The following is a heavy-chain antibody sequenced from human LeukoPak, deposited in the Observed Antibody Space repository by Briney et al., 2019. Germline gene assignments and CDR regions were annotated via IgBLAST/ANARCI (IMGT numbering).Heavy chain of an antibody. V-gene: IGHV4-59*01. CDR3: TRITIHGNSDY. J-gene: IGHJ4*02. CDR2: MYYTGRT. D-gene: IGHD5-24*01. Sequence: PSETLSLTCTVSGDSMSYYYWSWIRQTPEKGLEWLGYMYYTGRTKYNPSLKSRVTFSLDMSKNQFSLKLDSVTAADTAMYYCTRITIHGNSDYWGQGTLVTVSS. CDR1: GDSMSYYY.